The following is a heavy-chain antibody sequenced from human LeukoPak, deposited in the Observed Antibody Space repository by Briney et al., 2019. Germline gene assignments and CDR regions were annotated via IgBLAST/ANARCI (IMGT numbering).Heavy chain of an antibody. D-gene: IGHD3-3*01. J-gene: IGHJ4*02. CDR3: ASRSGDFPLGY. CDR1: GYTFTSYG. CDR2: ISAYNGNT. V-gene: IGHV1-18*01. Sequence: ASVKVSCKASGYTFTSYGISWVRQAPGQGLEWMGWISAYNGNTNYAQKFQGRVTITADESTSTAYMELSSLRSEDTAVYYCASRSGDFPLGYWGQGTLVTVSS.